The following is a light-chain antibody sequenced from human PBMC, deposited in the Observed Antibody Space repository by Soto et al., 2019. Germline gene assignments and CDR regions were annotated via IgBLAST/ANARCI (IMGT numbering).Light chain of an antibody. CDR2: AAS. Sequence: DIQMTQSPSSVSASVGDRVTITCRTSQGISRWLVWYQQKAGKAPKLLIYAASNLQSGVPSRFSGSGNGTDFTLTISSLQPEDFATYYCQQADSFPTFGQGTRLEIK. V-gene: IGKV1D-12*01. J-gene: IGKJ5*01. CDR3: QQADSFPT. CDR1: QGISRW.